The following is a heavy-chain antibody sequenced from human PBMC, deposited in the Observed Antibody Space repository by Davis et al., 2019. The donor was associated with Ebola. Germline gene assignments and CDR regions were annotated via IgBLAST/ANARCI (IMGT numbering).Heavy chain of an antibody. CDR3: ARGGGDGGTEYFHH. Sequence: ASVKVSCKASGYTFTSYDINWVRQATGQGLEWMGWMNPNSGNIGYAQKFQGRVTMTKNTSISTAYMELSSLRSEDTAVYYCARGGGDGGTEYFHHWGQGTLVTVSS. CDR1: GYTFTSYD. V-gene: IGHV1-8*01. D-gene: IGHD4-23*01. CDR2: MNPNSGNI. J-gene: IGHJ1*01.